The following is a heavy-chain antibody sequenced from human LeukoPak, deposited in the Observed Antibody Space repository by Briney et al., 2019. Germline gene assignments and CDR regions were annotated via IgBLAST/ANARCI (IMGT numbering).Heavy chain of an antibody. CDR2: IYYSGST. J-gene: IGHJ4*02. V-gene: IGHV4-39*07. CDR1: GGSISSSSYY. D-gene: IGHD3-9*01. CDR3: ARDTGHFDWFGYYFDY. Sequence: PSETLSLTCTVSGGSISSSSYYWGWIRQPPGKGLEWIGSIYYSGSTYYNPSLKSRVTISIDTSKHQFSLKLSSVTAAYTAVYYCARDTGHFDWFGYYFDYWGQGTLVTVSS.